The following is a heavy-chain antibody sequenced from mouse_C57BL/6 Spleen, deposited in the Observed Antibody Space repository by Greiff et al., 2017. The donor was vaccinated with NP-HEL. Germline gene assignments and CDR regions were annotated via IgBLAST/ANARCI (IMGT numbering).Heavy chain of an antibody. D-gene: IGHD1-1*01. CDR3: ARPYYYGSAPGAY. CDR2: IDPSDSYT. Sequence: VQLKQPGAELVMPGASVKLSCKASGYTFTSYWMHWVKQRPGQGLEWIGEIDPSDSYTNYNQKFKGKSTLTVDKSSSTAYMQLSSLTSEDSAVYYCARPYYYGSAPGAYWGQGTLVTVSA. CDR1: GYTFTSYW. J-gene: IGHJ3*01. V-gene: IGHV1-69*01.